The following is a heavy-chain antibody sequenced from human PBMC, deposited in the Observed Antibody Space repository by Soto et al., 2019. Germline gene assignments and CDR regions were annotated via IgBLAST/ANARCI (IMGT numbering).Heavy chain of an antibody. D-gene: IGHD6-19*01. CDR1: GFTCSSYG. Sequence: GGSLRLSCAASGFTCSSYGMHWVRQAPGKGLEWVAVISYDGSNKYYADSVKGRFTISRDSSKNTMYLQMNSLRAEDTAVYFCAKTTDGWFSAFEIWGQGTVVTVSS. J-gene: IGHJ3*02. CDR3: AKTTDGWFSAFEI. V-gene: IGHV3-30*18. CDR2: ISYDGSNK.